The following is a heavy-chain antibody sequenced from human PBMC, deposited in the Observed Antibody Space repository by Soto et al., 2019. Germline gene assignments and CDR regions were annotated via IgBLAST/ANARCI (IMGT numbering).Heavy chain of an antibody. CDR1: GGSISSGDYY. CDR3: ARARNQGDIVLMVYAIWFDP. V-gene: IGHV4-30-4*01. Sequence: QVQLQESGPGLVKPSQTLSLTCTVSGGSISSGDYYWSWIRQPPGKGLEWIGYIYYSGSTYYNPSLKSRVTISVDTSKNQFSLKLSSVTAADTAVYYCARARNQGDIVLMVYAIWFDPWGQGTLVTVSS. D-gene: IGHD2-8*01. J-gene: IGHJ5*02. CDR2: IYYSGST.